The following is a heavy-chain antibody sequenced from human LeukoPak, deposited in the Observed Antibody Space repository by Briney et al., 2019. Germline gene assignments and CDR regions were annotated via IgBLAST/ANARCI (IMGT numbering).Heavy chain of an antibody. Sequence: GGSLRLSCAASGFTFSNYWMHWVRQAPGKGLEWVSYISSSGRTKYYADSVKGRFTISRDNAKNSLYLQMNSLRAEDTAVYYCARGKWEPLDYWGQGTLVTVSS. CDR1: GFTFSNYW. D-gene: IGHD1-26*01. CDR2: ISSSGRTK. J-gene: IGHJ4*02. V-gene: IGHV3-48*04. CDR3: ARGKWEPLDY.